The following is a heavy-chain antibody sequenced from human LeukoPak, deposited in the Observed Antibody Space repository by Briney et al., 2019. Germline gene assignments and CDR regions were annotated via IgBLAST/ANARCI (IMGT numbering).Heavy chain of an antibody. Sequence: ASVKVSCKASGYSFNSQGMNWVRQAPGQGLEWMGWINPNSGGTNYAQKFQGRVTMTRDTSISTAYMELSRLRSDDTAVYYCARDYSNYGFDYWGQGTLVTVSS. D-gene: IGHD4-11*01. V-gene: IGHV1-2*02. CDR2: INPNSGGT. J-gene: IGHJ4*02. CDR1: GYSFNSQG. CDR3: ARDYSNYGFDY.